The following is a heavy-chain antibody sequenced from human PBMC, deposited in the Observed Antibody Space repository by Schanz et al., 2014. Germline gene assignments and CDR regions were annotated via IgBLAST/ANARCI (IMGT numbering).Heavy chain of an antibody. CDR2: ITGASDHI. Sequence: EVQLVESGGGLVQPGGSLRLSCAVSGFIVRSNYMTWVRQAPGKGLEWVSGITGASDHIDYAESVKGRFTISRDNSKNTLYLQMNSLRPEDTAVYYCAKYRGYYRVSGSYRELEYWGQGTLVTVSS. D-gene: IGHD3-10*01. J-gene: IGHJ4*02. V-gene: IGHV3-23*04. CDR1: GFIVRSNY. CDR3: AKYRGYYRVSGSYRELEY.